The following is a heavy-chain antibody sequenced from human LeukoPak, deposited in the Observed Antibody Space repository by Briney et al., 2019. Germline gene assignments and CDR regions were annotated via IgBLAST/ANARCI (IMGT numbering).Heavy chain of an antibody. D-gene: IGHD6-6*01. CDR3: ARGRGQLGVRFDY. J-gene: IGHJ4*02. CDR2: ISSSSNTI. Sequence: GGALRLSCAASGFTFCSYSMSWVRQAPGKGLEWVSYISSSSNTIYYADSVKGRFTISRDNDKNSLYLQMNSLRAEDTAVYYCARGRGQLGVRFDYWGQGTLVTVSS. CDR1: GFTFCSYS. V-gene: IGHV3-48*01.